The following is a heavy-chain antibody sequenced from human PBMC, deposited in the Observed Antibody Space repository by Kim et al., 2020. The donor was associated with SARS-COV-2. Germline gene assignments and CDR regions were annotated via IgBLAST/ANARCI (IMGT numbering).Heavy chain of an antibody. V-gene: IGHV3-23*01. CDR3: AKGRYGSSGYYCFDY. J-gene: IGHJ4*02. CDR1: GFTFSSCA. D-gene: IGHD3-22*01. CDR2: ISTNGDST. Sequence: GGSLRLSCAASGFTFSSCAMTWVRQAPGKGLEYVSAISTNGDSTYYADSVKGRFTISRDNSKNTLYLQMNSLRPEDTAVYYCAKGRYGSSGYYCFDYWGQGTLVTVSS.